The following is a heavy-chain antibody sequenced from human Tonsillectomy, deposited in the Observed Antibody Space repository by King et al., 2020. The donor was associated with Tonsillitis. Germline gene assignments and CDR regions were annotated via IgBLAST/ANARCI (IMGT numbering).Heavy chain of an antibody. CDR3: AKDRGEMATIGFDY. J-gene: IGHJ4*02. CDR1: GFTFRSYG. Sequence: VQLVESGGGVVQPGRSLRLSCAASGFTFRSYGMHWVRQAPGKGLEWVAVISYDGSNKYYADSVKGRFTISRDNSKNTLYLQMNSLRAEDTAVYYCAKDRGEMATIGFDYWGQGTLVTVSS. D-gene: IGHD5-24*01. V-gene: IGHV3-30*18. CDR2: ISYDGSNK.